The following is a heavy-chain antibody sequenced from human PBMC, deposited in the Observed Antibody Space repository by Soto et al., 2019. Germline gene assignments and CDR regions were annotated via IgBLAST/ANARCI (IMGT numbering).Heavy chain of an antibody. CDR1: GFTFSSHP. V-gene: IGHV3-23*01. CDR2: IGERGDGT. CDR3: ANLLWSSYFYGVPVDL. Sequence: EVLLLESGGGLVQPGGSLRLSCAASGFTFSSHPMSWVRQAPGKGLEWVSAIGERGDGTAYRDSVKGRFTISRDNFKNMLYLQMDSLRAEDTAVSYCANLLWSSYFYGVPVDLWGQLTMVTVSS. J-gene: IGHJ3*01. D-gene: IGHD3-10*01.